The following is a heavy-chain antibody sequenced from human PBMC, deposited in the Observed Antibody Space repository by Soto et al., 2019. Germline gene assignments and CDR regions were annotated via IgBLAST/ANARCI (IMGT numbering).Heavy chain of an antibody. CDR1: GFTFSSYA. D-gene: IGHD1-20*01. CDR2: VSGSGGST. V-gene: IGHV3-23*01. CDR3: AKPPDYNWNDY. J-gene: IGHJ4*02. Sequence: GGSLRLSCAASGFTFSSYAMSWVRQAPGKGLEWVSAVSGSGGSTYYADSVKGRFTISRDNSKDTLYLQMNNLRAEDTAVYYCAKPPDYNWNDYWGQGTLVTVSS.